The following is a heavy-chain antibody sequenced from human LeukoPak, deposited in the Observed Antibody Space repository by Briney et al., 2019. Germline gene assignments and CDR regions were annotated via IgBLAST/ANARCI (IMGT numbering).Heavy chain of an antibody. Sequence: ASVKVSCKASGYTFTGYYMHWVRQAPGQGLEWMGWINPNSGGTNYAQKFQGWVTMTRDTSISTAYMELSRLRSDDTAVYYCARYGSGTNPPFDYWGQGTLVTVSP. CDR1: GYTFTGYY. V-gene: IGHV1-2*04. CDR3: ARYGSGTNPPFDY. CDR2: INPNSGGT. D-gene: IGHD3-10*01. J-gene: IGHJ4*02.